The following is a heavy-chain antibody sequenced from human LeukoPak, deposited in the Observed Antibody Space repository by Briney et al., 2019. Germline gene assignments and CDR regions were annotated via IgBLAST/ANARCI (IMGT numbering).Heavy chain of an antibody. V-gene: IGHV3-23*01. Sequence: GGSLRLSCAASGFAFSSYGINWVRQAPGKGLEWVSAISGSGVSTYYADSVKGHFTISRDNSKNTVYLQMNSLRAEDTAVYYCAKAGAVVVVAAKYFDYWGQGTLVTVSS. CDR3: AKAGAVVVVAAKYFDY. J-gene: IGHJ4*02. CDR2: ISGSGVST. CDR1: GFAFSSYG. D-gene: IGHD2-15*01.